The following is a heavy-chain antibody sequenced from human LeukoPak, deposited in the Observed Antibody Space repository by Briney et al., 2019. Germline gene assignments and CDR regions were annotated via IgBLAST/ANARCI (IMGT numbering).Heavy chain of an antibody. V-gene: IGHV4-34*01. CDR3: ARSKMRGSPPGVYYMDV. D-gene: IGHD3-16*01. Sequence: TSETLSLTCAVYGGSFSGYYWSWIRQPPGKGPEWIGEINHSGSTNYNPSLKSRVTISVDTSKNQFSLKLSSVTAADTAVYYCARSKMRGSPPGVYYMDVSGKGTTVTVSS. J-gene: IGHJ6*03. CDR2: INHSGST. CDR1: GGSFSGYY.